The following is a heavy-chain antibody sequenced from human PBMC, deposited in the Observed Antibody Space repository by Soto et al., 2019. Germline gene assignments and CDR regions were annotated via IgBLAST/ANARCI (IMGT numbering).Heavy chain of an antibody. CDR1: GGSFSCYY. CDR2: INHSGST. D-gene: IGHD2-2*01. V-gene: IGHV4-34*01. J-gene: IGHJ6*02. Sequence: PSETLSLTCAVYGGSFSCYYWSWIRQPPGKGLEWIGEINHSGSTNYNPSLKSRVTISVDTSKNQFSLKLSSVTAADTAVYYCARGRGLGXCSSTSCYYYYYYGMDVWGQGTTVTVSS. CDR3: ARGRGLGXCSSTSCYYYYYYGMDV.